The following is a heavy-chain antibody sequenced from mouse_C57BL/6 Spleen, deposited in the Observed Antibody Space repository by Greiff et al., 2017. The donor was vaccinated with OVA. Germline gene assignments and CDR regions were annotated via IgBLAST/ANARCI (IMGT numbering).Heavy chain of an antibody. CDR1: GFTFSDYY. V-gene: IGHV5-12*01. CDR3: ARHNNWDYFDY. D-gene: IGHD4-1*02. CDR2: ISNGGGST. Sequence: EVKLQESGGGLVQPGGSLKLSCAASGFTFSDYYMYWVRQTPEKRLEWVAYISNGGGSTYYPDTVKGRFTISRDNAKNTLYLQMSRLKSEDTAMYYCARHNNWDYFDYWGQGTTLTVSS. J-gene: IGHJ2*01.